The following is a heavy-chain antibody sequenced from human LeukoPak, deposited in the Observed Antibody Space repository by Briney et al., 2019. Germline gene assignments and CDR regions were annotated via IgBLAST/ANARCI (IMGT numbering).Heavy chain of an antibody. V-gene: IGHV4-30-4*08. Sequence: SETLSLTCTASGGSISSGDYYWSWIRQPPGKGLEWIGYIYYSGSTYYNPSLKSRVTISVDTSKNQFSLKLSSVTAADTAVYYCARLVENTYYYDSSEYYFDYWGQGTLVTVSS. J-gene: IGHJ4*02. D-gene: IGHD3-22*01. CDR2: IYYSGST. CDR1: GGSISSGDYY. CDR3: ARLVENTYYYDSSEYYFDY.